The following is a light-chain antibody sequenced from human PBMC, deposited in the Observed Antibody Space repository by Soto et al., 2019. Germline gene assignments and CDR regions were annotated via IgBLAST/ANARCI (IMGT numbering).Light chain of an antibody. Sequence: DIVMTQSPLSLPVTPGEPASISCRSSQSLLHSNGYTYLDWYLQKPGQSPQLVIYLGSNRASGVPDRFSGSGSGTDFTLKISRVEAEDVGDYYCMQALQLPRTFGQGTKVEIK. V-gene: IGKV2-28*01. CDR1: QSLLHSNGYTY. J-gene: IGKJ1*01. CDR2: LGS. CDR3: MQALQLPRT.